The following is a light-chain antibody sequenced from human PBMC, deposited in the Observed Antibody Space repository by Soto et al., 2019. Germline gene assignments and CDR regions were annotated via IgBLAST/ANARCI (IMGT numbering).Light chain of an antibody. V-gene: IGLV2-8*01. CDR2: EVT. J-gene: IGLJ1*01. CDR1: SSDVGGYNF. CDR3: CSYAGNHIYV. Sequence: QSALTQPPSASGSPGQSVAISCTGTSSDVGGYNFVSWYQQHPGKAPKLIIYEVTKRPSGVPDRFSGSKSGNTASLTVSGLQGDDEADYYCCSYAGNHIYVFGTGTKLTVL.